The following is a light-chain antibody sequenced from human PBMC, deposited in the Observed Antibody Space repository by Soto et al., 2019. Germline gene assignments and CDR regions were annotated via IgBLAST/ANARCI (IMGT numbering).Light chain of an antibody. V-gene: IGKV1-9*01. J-gene: IGKJ1*01. CDR2: VAS. Sequence: DLQLTQSPSFLSASVGDRVTITCRASQGISSYLAWYQQKPGKAPKLLIYVASTLQSGVPSRFSGSGSGTEFTLTISSLQPEDFATFYCQQLNSYPPTFGQGTKVEIK. CDR1: QGISSY. CDR3: QQLNSYPPT.